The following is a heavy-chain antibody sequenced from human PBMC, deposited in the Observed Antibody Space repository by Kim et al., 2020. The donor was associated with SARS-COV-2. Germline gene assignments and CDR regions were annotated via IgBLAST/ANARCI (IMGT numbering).Heavy chain of an antibody. CDR1: GCTFTGFA. D-gene: IGHD6-13*01. V-gene: IGHV1-69*13. CDR2: IDPVVGTA. J-gene: IGHJ6*03. CDR3: ASSIAAAICPERCYYYYMDV. Sequence: SVKVSCKVSGCTFTGFAMRWVRQAPGQGLEWMGGIDPVVGTANYAQKFQGRVTITADESTSTAYMELSSLRSEDTAVYYCASSIAAAICPERCYYYYMDVWGTGTTFTASS.